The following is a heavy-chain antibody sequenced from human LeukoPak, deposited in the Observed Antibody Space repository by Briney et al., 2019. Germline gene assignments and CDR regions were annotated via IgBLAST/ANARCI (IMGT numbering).Heavy chain of an antibody. CDR1: GHTLTELS. CDR3: ARGRLARRQRGYSGYGGDNWFDP. CDR2: SDPEDGET. V-gene: IGHV1-24*01. Sequence: ASVTVSCKVSGHTLTELSMHWVRQAPGKGLEWMGDSDPEDGETIYAQKFQGRVTMTRNTSISTAYMELSSLRSEDTAVYYCARGRLARRQRGYSGYGGDNWFDPWGQGTLVTVSS. J-gene: IGHJ5*02. D-gene: IGHD5-12*01.